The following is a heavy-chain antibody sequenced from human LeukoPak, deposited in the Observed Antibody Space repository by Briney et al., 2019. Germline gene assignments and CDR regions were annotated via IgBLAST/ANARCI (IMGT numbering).Heavy chain of an antibody. CDR2: IRYDGSNK. V-gene: IGHV3-30*02. CDR3: ARVFHYDFWSGYYDY. D-gene: IGHD3-3*01. J-gene: IGHJ4*02. Sequence: PGGSLRLSCAASGFTFSSYGMHWVRQAPGKGLEWVAFIRYDGSNKYYADSVKGRFTISRDNSKNTLYLQMNSLRAEDTAVYYCARVFHYDFWSGYYDYWGQGTLVTVSS. CDR1: GFTFSSYG.